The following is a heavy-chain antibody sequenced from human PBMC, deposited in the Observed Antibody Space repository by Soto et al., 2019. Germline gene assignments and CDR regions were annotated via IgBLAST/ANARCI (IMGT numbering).Heavy chain of an antibody. CDR1: GFTVSSNY. J-gene: IGHJ4*02. Sequence: GGSLRLSCAASGFTVSSNYMSWVCQAPGKGRGWVSVIYSGGSTYYADSVKGRFTISRHNSKNTLYLQMNSLRAEDTAVYYCVCISGYIAVDYWGQGTLVTVSS. V-gene: IGHV3-53*04. CDR3: VCISGYIAVDY. D-gene: IGHD3-22*01. CDR2: IYSGGST.